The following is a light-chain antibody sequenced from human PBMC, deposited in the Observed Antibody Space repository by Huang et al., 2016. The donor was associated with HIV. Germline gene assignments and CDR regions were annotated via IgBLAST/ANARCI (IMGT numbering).Light chain of an antibody. Sequence: EVLLTQSPATLSVSPGERATLSCRASQSVSTNLDWYQQKPGQAPRLLIYGASTRATGVPARFRGSGSGTEFALTISSLQSEDSAVDYCQQYNSWPPLFTFGPGTKVDIK. CDR2: GAS. J-gene: IGKJ3*01. V-gene: IGKV3-15*01. CDR3: QQYNSWPPLFT. CDR1: QSVSTN.